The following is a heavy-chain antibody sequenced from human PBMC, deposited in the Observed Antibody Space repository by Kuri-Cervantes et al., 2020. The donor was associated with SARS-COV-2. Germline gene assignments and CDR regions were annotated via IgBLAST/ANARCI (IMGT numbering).Heavy chain of an antibody. Sequence: GGSLRLSCAASGFTFSSYAMSWVRQAPGKGLEWVSAISGSGGNTYYADSVKGRFTISRDNSKNTLYLQMNSLRAEDTAVYYCAKKGVGSSTSTVYYYYYMDVWGKGTTVTVSS. CDR3: AKKGVGSSTSTVYYYYYMDV. D-gene: IGHD2-2*01. CDR2: ISGSGGNT. V-gene: IGHV3-23*01. J-gene: IGHJ6*03. CDR1: GFTFSSYA.